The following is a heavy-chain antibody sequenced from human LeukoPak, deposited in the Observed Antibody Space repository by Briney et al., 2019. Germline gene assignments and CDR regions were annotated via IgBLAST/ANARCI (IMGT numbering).Heavy chain of an antibody. CDR1: GGSISSSSYY. CDR2: IYYSGST. CDR3: ARDQGLTYYYGSGSYIVGYFDY. V-gene: IGHV4-39*02. D-gene: IGHD3-10*01. J-gene: IGHJ4*02. Sequence: SETLSLTCTVSGGSISSSSYYWGWIRQPPGKGLEWLGSIYYSGSTYYNPSLKSRVTISVDTSKNQFSLKLSSVTAADTAVYYCARDQGLTYYYGSGSYIVGYFDYWGQGTLVTVSS.